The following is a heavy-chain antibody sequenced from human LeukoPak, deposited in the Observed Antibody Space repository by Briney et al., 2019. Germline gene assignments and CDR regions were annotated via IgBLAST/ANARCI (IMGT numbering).Heavy chain of an antibody. CDR2: INYSGRT. J-gene: IGHJ6*02. D-gene: IGHD6-19*01. Sequence: SETLSLTCTVSGDSISSNNYYWGWIRQPPGKGLEWIASINYSGRTFHNPSLRSRVTISVDTSRNQFSLKLSSVTAADTAVYYCARISIAVYIGSYYYYYYGMDVWGQGTTVTVSS. CDR3: ARISIAVYIGSYYYYYYGMDV. CDR1: GDSISSNNYY. V-gene: IGHV4-39*01.